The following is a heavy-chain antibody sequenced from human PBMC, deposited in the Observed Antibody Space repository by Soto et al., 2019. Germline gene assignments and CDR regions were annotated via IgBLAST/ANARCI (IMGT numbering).Heavy chain of an antibody. CDR3: ARDMAKGGGSAGFDY. D-gene: IGHD1-26*01. CDR2: INPKSGGT. J-gene: IGHJ4*02. V-gene: IGHV1-2*02. Sequence: ASVKVSCKASGYTFTVYYMHWVRQAPGQGLEWMGWINPKSGGTMYPQKFQGRVTMTWDTSISTAYMALTRLRSDDTAVYYCARDMAKGGGSAGFDYWGQGTLVTVSS. CDR1: GYTFTVYY.